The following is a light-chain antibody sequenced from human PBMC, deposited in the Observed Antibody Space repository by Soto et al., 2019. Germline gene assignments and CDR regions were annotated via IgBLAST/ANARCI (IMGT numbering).Light chain of an antibody. CDR3: QQYNRYSPWA. Sequence: DVQMTQWPSTLSASVGERVTITCRASQSVSTLLAWYQQKPGKAPKLLIYEASRLETGVPSRFSGRGSGTEFTLTISSLQPEDFATYYCQQYNRYSPWAFGQGTKVEIK. CDR1: QSVSTL. V-gene: IGKV1-5*03. CDR2: EAS. J-gene: IGKJ1*01.